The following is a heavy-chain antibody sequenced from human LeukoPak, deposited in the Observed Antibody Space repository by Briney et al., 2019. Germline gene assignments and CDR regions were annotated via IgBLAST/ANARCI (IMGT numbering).Heavy chain of an antibody. V-gene: IGHV3-21*06. CDR2: ISSRSRDV. CDR3: ASTIVTTVYPPGWYFDL. CDR1: GFTFSSYW. D-gene: IGHD4-17*01. Sequence: GSLRLSCAASGFTFSSYWMHWVRQAPGKGLEWVSSISSRSRDVYYADSVKGRFTISRDNTKSSLFLQMDSLRAEDTAVYYCASTIVTTVYPPGWYFDLWGRGTQVTVSS. J-gene: IGHJ2*01.